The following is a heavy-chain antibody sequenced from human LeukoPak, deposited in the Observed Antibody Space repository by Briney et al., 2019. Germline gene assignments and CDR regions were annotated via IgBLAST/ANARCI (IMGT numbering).Heavy chain of an antibody. J-gene: IGHJ4*02. Sequence: SETLSLTCTVSGDSISNYYWSWIRQPPGKGLEWIGYIYTSGSTSGSTNYNPSLKSRVTISVDTSKNQFSLKLSSVTAADTAVYYCARGSYGSGSIDYWGQGTLVTVSS. CDR1: GDSISNYY. CDR2: IYTSGSTSGST. CDR3: ARGSYGSGSIDY. D-gene: IGHD3-10*01. V-gene: IGHV4-59*01.